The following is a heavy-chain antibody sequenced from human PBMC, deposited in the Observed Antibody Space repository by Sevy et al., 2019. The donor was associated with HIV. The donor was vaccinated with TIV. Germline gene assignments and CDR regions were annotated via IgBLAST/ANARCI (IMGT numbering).Heavy chain of an antibody. V-gene: IGHV1-69*13. CDR3: ARESSSWYFQH. Sequence: SVKVSCNASGGTFSSYAISWVRQAPGQGLEWMGRIIPIFGTANYAQKFQGRVTITADESTSTAYMELSSPRSEDTAVYYCARESSSWYFQHWGQGTLVTVSS. D-gene: IGHD6-13*01. CDR2: IIPIFGTA. CDR1: GGTFSSYA. J-gene: IGHJ1*01.